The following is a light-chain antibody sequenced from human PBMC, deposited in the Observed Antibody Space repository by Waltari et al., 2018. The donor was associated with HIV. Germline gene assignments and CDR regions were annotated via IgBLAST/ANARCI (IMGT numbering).Light chain of an antibody. V-gene: IGLV3-1*01. J-gene: IGLJ2*01. CDR1: KLGNMY. CDR2: QDN. Sequence: SYELTQPPSVSVSPGQTASVTCSGDKLGNMYSWCDLQKPGQSPVLVIYQDNKRPSGIPERFSGSNSGNTATLTISGTQAMDEADYYCQAWDSGTGVVFGGGTKLTVL. CDR3: QAWDSGTGVV.